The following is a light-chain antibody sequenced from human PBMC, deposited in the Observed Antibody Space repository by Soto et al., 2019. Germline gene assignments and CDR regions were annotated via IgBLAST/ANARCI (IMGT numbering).Light chain of an antibody. J-gene: IGLJ3*02. CDR1: SSDVGGYNY. Sequence: QSALTQPPSASGSPGQSVTISCTGTSSDVGGYNYVSWYRQHPGKAPKLMIYEVNERPSGVPDRFSGSKSGNTASLTVSGLQAEDEADYYCSSYSGNTWVFGGGTKLTVL. V-gene: IGLV2-8*01. CDR3: SSYSGNTWV. CDR2: EVN.